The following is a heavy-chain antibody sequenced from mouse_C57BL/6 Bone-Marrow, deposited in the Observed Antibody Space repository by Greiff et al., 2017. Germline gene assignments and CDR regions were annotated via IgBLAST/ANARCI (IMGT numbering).Heavy chain of an antibody. CDR2: ISGGGGNT. CDR3: ARHGFITTVVDFDY. V-gene: IGHV5-9*01. Sequence: EVQRVESGGGLVKPGGSLKLSCAASGFTFSSYTMSWVRQTPEKRLEWVATISGGGGNTYYPDSVKGRFTIPRDNAKNTLYLQMSSRRSEDTALYYCARHGFITTVVDFDYWGQGTTLTVSS. J-gene: IGHJ2*01. CDR1: GFTFSSYT. D-gene: IGHD1-1*01.